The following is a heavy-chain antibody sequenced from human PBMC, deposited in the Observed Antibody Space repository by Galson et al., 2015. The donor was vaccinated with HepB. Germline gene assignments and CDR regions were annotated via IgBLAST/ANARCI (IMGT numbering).Heavy chain of an antibody. CDR1: GYTLTELS. CDR3: ATGSQVTSGQPFNYYGSGSYYRAGNSHAFDI. Sequence: SVKVSCKVSGYTLTELSMHWVRQAPGKGLEWMGGFDPEDGETIYAQKFQGRVTMTEDTSTDTAYMELSSLRSEDTAVYYCATGSQVTSGQPFNYYGSGSYYRAGNSHAFDIWGQGTMVTVSS. CDR2: FDPEDGET. V-gene: IGHV1-24*01. J-gene: IGHJ3*02. D-gene: IGHD3-10*01.